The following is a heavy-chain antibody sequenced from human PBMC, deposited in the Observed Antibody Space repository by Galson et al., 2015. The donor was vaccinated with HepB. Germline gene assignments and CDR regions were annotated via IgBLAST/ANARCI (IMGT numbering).Heavy chain of an antibody. CDR2: IWYDGSSE. J-gene: IGHJ6*02. Sequence: SLRLSCAASGFHFSTYGMHWVRQAPSKGLEWVSVIWYDGSSEYYADSVKGRFTISRDNSKNTLYLQMNSLRAEDTAVYYCARDLASSGWSSCYYYGMDVWGQGTTVTASS. D-gene: IGHD6-19*01. V-gene: IGHV3-33*01. CDR1: GFHFSTYG. CDR3: ARDLASSGWSSCYYYGMDV.